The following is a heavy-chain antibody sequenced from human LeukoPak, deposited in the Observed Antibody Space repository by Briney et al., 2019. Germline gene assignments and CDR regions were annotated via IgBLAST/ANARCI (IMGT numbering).Heavy chain of an antibody. J-gene: IGHJ6*04. V-gene: IGHV1-2*04. Sequence: GASVKVSRKASGYTFTGYYMHWVRQAPGQGLEWMGWIKPNSGGTNYAQKFQGWVTMTRDTSISTAYMELSRLRSDDTAVYYCARDHNDILTGPGGYYGMDVWGKGTTVTVSP. CDR3: ARDHNDILTGPGGYYGMDV. CDR2: IKPNSGGT. CDR1: GYTFTGYY. D-gene: IGHD3-9*01.